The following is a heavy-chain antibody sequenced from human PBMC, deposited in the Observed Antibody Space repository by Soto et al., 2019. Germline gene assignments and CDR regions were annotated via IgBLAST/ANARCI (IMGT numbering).Heavy chain of an antibody. J-gene: IGHJ1*01. CDR1: GYTFSAHA. CDR3: ATGVEMSEGRYFQH. D-gene: IGHD3-10*01. CDR2: IDAGNGKT. V-gene: IGHV1-3*01. Sequence: GASVKVSCKASGYTFSAHAMHWVRQAPGQGLEWVGCIDAGNGKTKYSQKFQGRITITRDKSASTAYMELSSLRSEDTAVYSCATGVEMSEGRYFQHWGQGTLVTVSS.